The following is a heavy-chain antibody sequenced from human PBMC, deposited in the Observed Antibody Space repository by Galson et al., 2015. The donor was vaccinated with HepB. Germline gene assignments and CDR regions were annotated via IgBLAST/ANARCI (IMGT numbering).Heavy chain of an antibody. CDR3: AREGAGSYPNWFDP. Sequence: SETLSLTCTVSGGSISSYYWSWIRQPPGKGLEWIGYIYYSGSTNYNPSLKSRVTISVDTSKNQFSLKLSSVTAADTAVYYCAREGAGSYPNWFDPWGQGTLVTVSS. D-gene: IGHD1-26*01. CDR1: GGSISSYY. CDR2: IYYSGST. V-gene: IGHV4-59*01. J-gene: IGHJ5*02.